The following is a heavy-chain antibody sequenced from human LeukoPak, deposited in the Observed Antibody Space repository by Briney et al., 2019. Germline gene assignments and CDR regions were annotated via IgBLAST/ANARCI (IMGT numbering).Heavy chain of an antibody. J-gene: IGHJ4*02. CDR3: ARVAGSIDY. CDR1: GYTFTTYD. Sequence: AASVKVSCKASGYTFTTYDINWARRATGQGLEWMGWMNPNSGYTGYAQKFQGRVTITRDTSISTAYMELSSLRSEDTAVYYCARVAGSIDYWGQGTLVTVSS. V-gene: IGHV1-8*03. CDR2: MNPNSGYT. D-gene: IGHD6-19*01.